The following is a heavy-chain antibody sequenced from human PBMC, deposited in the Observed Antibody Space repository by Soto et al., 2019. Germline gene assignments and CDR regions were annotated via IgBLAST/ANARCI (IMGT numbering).Heavy chain of an antibody. V-gene: IGHV4-34*01. Sequence: QVQLQQWGAGLLKPSETLSLTCAVYGGSFSGYYWSWIRQPPGKGLEWIGEINHSGSTNYNPSLKSRVTISVDTSKNQFSLKRSSVTAADTAVYYCARGLGKSIDILTGYHDAFDIWGQGTMVTVSS. CDR3: ARGLGKSIDILTGYHDAFDI. CDR1: GGSFSGYY. CDR2: INHSGST. J-gene: IGHJ3*02. D-gene: IGHD3-9*01.